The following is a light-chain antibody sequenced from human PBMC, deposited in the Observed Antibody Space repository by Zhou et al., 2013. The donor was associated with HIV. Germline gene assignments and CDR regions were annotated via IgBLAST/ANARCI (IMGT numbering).Light chain of an antibody. CDR2: GAS. Sequence: EIVMTQSPATLSVSPGERATLSCRASQSVSSNLAWYQQKPGQAPRLLIYGASTRATGIPARFSGSGSGTEFTLTISSLQSEDFAVYYCQQYDRSSWTFGQGTKLIIK. CDR1: QSVSSN. J-gene: IGKJ1*01. V-gene: IGKV3-15*01. CDR3: QQYDRSSWT.